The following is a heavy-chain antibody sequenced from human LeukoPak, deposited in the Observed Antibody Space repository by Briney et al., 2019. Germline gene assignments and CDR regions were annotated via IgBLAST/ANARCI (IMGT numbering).Heavy chain of an antibody. CDR2: ISDSGSTI. D-gene: IGHD6-25*01. J-gene: IGHJ4*02. CDR3: TKDHGFYSSGWHPLFDH. Sequence: GESLRLSCAASEFTFRGYEMNWVRQPPGKGLEWVSYISDSGSTIYYADSVKGRFTFSRDNSKNTLHLQMNSLRAEDTAVYYCTKDHGFYSSGWHPLFDHWGQGTLVTVTP. CDR1: EFTFRGYE. V-gene: IGHV3-23*01.